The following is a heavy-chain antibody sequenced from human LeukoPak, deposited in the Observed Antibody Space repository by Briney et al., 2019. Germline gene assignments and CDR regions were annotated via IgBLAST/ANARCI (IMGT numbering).Heavy chain of an antibody. CDR3: ARDKKSPLVGYFDY. J-gene: IGHJ4*02. V-gene: IGHV4-34*01. Sequence: SETLSLTCAVYGGSFSGYYWSWIRQPPGKGLEWIGSIYHSGSTYYNPSLKSRVTISVDTSKNQFSLKLSSVTAADTAVYYCARDKKSPLVGYFDYWGQGTLVTVSS. D-gene: IGHD6-13*01. CDR1: GGSFSGYY. CDR2: IYHSGST.